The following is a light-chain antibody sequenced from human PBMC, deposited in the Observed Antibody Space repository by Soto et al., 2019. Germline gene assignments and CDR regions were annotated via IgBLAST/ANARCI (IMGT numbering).Light chain of an antibody. J-gene: IGKJ1*01. Sequence: GDRVTITCRASQSISRWLAWYQQKPGKAPQFLIQAASNLQSGVPSRFSGSGSGTESILSINSLQPEDIATYYCLQVSSFPRTFGQGTKVDIK. V-gene: IGKV1-12*01. CDR2: AAS. CDR3: LQVSSFPRT. CDR1: QSISRW.